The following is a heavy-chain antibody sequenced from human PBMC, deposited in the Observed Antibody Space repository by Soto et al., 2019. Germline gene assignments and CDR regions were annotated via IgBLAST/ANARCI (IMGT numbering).Heavy chain of an antibody. Sequence: PSETLSLTCTVSGGSISNGGYYWTCIRQHPVKGLEWIGYTYYSGSTYYNPSLKSRVTISVDTSKNQFSLKLTSVTAADTAVYYCARDVTDFWSGHEGMDVWGQGTTVTVSS. CDR1: GGSISNGGYY. J-gene: IGHJ6*02. D-gene: IGHD3-3*01. CDR2: TYYSGST. CDR3: ARDVTDFWSGHEGMDV. V-gene: IGHV4-31*02.